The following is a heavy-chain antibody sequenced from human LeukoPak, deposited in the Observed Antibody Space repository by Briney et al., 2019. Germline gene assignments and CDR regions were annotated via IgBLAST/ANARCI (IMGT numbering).Heavy chain of an antibody. Sequence: SETLSLTCTVSGGSISSSSYYWGWIRQPPGKGLEWIGSIYYSGSTYYNSSLKSRVTISVDTSKNQFSLKLSSVTAADTAVYYCARVYYDSSGYSDYFDYWGQGTLVTVSS. V-gene: IGHV4-39*07. J-gene: IGHJ4*02. CDR3: ARVYYDSSGYSDYFDY. D-gene: IGHD3-22*01. CDR2: IYYSGST. CDR1: GGSISSSSYY.